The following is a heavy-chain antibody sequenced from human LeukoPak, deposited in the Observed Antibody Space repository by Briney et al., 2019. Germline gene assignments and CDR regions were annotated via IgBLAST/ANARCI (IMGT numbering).Heavy chain of an antibody. CDR3: ARVSCGGDCSTDYYYYYGMDV. D-gene: IGHD2-21*02. V-gene: IGHV1-46*01. CDR2: INPRDGST. Sequence: GASVGVSCKASGYTFSSYYMHWVRQAPGQGLEWMGIINPRDGSTSYAQKFQGRVTMTRDTSTSTVYMELSNLRFEDTAVYYCARVSCGGDCSTDYYYYYGMDVWGQGTTVTVSS. CDR1: GYTFSSYY. J-gene: IGHJ6*02.